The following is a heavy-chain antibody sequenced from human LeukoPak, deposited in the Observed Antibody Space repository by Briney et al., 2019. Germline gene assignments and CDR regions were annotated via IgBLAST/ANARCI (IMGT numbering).Heavy chain of an antibody. V-gene: IGHV3-23*01. D-gene: IGHD2-21*01. CDR3: AKAPVTSCRGAYCYPFDY. CDR2: ISGSGGST. Sequence: GGSLRLSCAASGFTFSSYAMSWVRQAPGKGLEWVSAISGSGGSTYYADSVRGRFTISRDSSKNTLYLQMNSLRAEDAAVYYCAKAPVTSCRGAYCYPFDYWGQGTLVTVSS. CDR1: GFTFSSYA. J-gene: IGHJ4*02.